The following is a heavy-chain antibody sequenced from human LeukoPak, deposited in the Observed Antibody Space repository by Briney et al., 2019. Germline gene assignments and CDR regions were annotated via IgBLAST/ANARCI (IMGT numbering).Heavy chain of an antibody. CDR3: ARENVPDSSWQGYFDY. V-gene: IGHV4-39*07. D-gene: IGHD6-13*01. CDR2: IYYSGST. J-gene: IGHJ4*02. Sequence: SETLSLTCTVSGGSISSSSYYWGWIRQPPGKGLEWIGSIYYSGSTYYNPSLKSRVTISVDTSKNQFSLKLSSVTAADTAVYYCARENVPDSSWQGYFDYWGQGTLVTVSS. CDR1: GGSISSSSYY.